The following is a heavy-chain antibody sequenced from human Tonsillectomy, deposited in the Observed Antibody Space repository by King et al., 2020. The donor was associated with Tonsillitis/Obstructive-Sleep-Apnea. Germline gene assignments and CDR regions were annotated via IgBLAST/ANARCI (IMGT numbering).Heavy chain of an antibody. V-gene: IGHV4-31*03. CDR1: GGSISSGGYY. CDR2: IYYSGST. J-gene: IGHJ4*02. D-gene: IGHD4-17*01. CDR3: ARGTTVKSFDY. Sequence: QVQLQESGPGLVKPSQTLSLTCTVSGGSISSGGYYWSWIRQHPGKGLEWIGCIYYSGSTYYNPSLKSRVTISVDTSKNQFSLELSSVTPADTAVYYCARGTTVKSFDYWGQGTLVTVSS.